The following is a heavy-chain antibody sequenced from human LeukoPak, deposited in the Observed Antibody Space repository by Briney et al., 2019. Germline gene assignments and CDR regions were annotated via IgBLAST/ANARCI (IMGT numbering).Heavy chain of an antibody. V-gene: IGHV3-48*01. Sequence: GGSLRLSCAASGFTFSSYSMNWVRQTPGKGLEWVSYISSSSSTIYYADSVKGRFTISRDNAKNSLYLQMNSLRAEDTAVYYCAKRGYSSSWYLSWFDPWGQGTLVTVSS. J-gene: IGHJ5*02. CDR3: AKRGYSSSWYLSWFDP. CDR1: GFTFSSYS. CDR2: ISSSSSTI. D-gene: IGHD6-13*01.